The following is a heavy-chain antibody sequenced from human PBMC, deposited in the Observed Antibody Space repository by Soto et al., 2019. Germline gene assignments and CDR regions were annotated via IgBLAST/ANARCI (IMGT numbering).Heavy chain of an antibody. CDR3: ARDPVAGTYFDY. V-gene: IGHV1-18*01. J-gene: IGHJ4*02. Sequence: GASVKVSCKASGYTFTTYGISWVRQAPGQGLEWMGWINAYNGNTNYAQKLQGRVTMTADTSTSTAYMELRSLRSDDTAAYYCARDPVAGTYFDYWGQGTLVTVSS. CDR2: INAYNGNT. CDR1: GYTFTTYG. D-gene: IGHD6-19*01.